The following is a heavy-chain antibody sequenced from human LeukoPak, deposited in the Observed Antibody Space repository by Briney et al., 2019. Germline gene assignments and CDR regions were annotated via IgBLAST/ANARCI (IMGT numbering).Heavy chain of an antibody. V-gene: IGHV4-39*01. CDR2: VYYSGST. Sequence: SETLSLTCTVSGGSITSSSYYWGWIRQPPGKGLEWIGNVYYSGSTYYSPSLKSRVTVSVLTSKNQFFLKLSSVTAADTAVYYCARRIYYDSSGYIDYWGQGTLVTVSS. CDR1: GGSITSSSYY. D-gene: IGHD3-22*01. J-gene: IGHJ4*02. CDR3: ARRIYYDSSGYIDY.